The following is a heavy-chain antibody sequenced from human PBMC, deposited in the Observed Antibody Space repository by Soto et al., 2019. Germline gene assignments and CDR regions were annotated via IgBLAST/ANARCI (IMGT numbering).Heavy chain of an antibody. J-gene: IGHJ5*02. CDR3: AKDWSSSWSHNWFDP. D-gene: IGHD6-13*01. Sequence: GGSLRLSCAASGFTFSSYAMSWVRQAPGKGLEWVSAISGSGGSTYYADSVKGRFTISRDNSKNTLYLQMNSLRAEDTAVYYCAKDWSSSWSHNWFDPWGQGTLVTVSS. CDR1: GFTFSSYA. V-gene: IGHV3-23*01. CDR2: ISGSGGST.